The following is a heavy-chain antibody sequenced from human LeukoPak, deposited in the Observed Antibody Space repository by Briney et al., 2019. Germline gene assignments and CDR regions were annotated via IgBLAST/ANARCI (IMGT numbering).Heavy chain of an antibody. CDR2: ISHDGNNR. Sequence: GGSLRLSCAGSGITLAYYGMHWVRQAPGKGLEWVTLISHDGNNRYYADSVKGRFTISRDNSKNMLYLQMNSLRAEDTAVYYCAKDRRVRGRSSPDHWGQGTLVTVSS. D-gene: IGHD2-2*01. CDR1: GITLAYYG. CDR3: AKDRRVRGRSSPDH. J-gene: IGHJ4*02. V-gene: IGHV3-30*18.